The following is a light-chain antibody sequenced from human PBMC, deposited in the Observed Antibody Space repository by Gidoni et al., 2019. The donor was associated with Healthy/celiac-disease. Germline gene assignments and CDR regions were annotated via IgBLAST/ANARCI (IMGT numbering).Light chain of an antibody. V-gene: IGKV3-20*01. J-gene: IGKJ1*01. CDR1: QSVNSNY. Sequence: GPPPLSPGERATLSCRASQSVNSNYLAWYQQKPGQAPRLLIEGASSRATGIPDRFSGSGSGTDFTLTISRLEPEDFAVYYCQQYGSSPDTFGQGTKVEIK. CDR2: GAS. CDR3: QQYGSSPDT.